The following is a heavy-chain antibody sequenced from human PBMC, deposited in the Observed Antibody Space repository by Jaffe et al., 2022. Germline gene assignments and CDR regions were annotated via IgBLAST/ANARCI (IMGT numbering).Heavy chain of an antibody. D-gene: IGHD3-22*01. CDR2: IDWDDDK. Sequence: QVTLRESGPALVKPTQTLTLTCTFSGFSLSTSGMCVSWVRQPPGKALEWLALIDWDDDKYYSTSLKTRLTISKDTSKNQVVLTMTNMDPVDTATYYCARIKSYYDSSGYTAAFDIWGQGTMVTVSS. V-gene: IGHV2-70*20. CDR3: ARIKSYYDSSGYTAAFDI. J-gene: IGHJ3*02. CDR1: GFSLSTSGMC.